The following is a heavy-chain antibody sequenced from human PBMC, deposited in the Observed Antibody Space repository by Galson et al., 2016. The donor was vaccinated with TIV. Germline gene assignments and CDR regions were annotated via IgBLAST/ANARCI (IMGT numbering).Heavy chain of an antibody. CDR1: GFTFNSYA. D-gene: IGHD6-19*01. CDR2: IRGSGDGT. Sequence: SLRLSCAASGFTFNSYAMSRVRQAPGRGLEWVSSIRGSGDGTNYADSVKGRLTISRDNSKNILYLQMKGLRAEDTAVYYCAKDFGWRNFDYWGQGTLVTVSS. CDR3: AKDFGWRNFDY. V-gene: IGHV3-23*01. J-gene: IGHJ4*02.